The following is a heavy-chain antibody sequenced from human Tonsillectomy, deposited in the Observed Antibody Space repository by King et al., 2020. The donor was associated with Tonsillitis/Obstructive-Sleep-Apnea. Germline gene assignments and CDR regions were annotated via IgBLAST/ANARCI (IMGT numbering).Heavy chain of an antibody. D-gene: IGHD3-3*01. Sequence: VQLQESGPGLVKPSETLSLTCTVSGGSISSYYWSWLRQPPGKGLEWIGYIYYSGSTNYNPSLKSRVTISVDTSKNQFSLKLSSVTAADTAVYYCARLSITIFGVVIMGSWFDPWGQGTLVTVSS. CDR1: GGSISSYY. V-gene: IGHV4-59*01. CDR3: ARLSITIFGVVIMGSWFDP. CDR2: IYYSGST. J-gene: IGHJ5*02.